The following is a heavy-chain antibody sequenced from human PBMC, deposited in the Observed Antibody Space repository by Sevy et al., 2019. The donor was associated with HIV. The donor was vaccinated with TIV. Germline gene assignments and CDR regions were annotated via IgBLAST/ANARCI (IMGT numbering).Heavy chain of an antibody. J-gene: IGHJ4*02. Sequence: GESLKISCAASGFTFSSYWMSWVRQAPGKGLEWVANIKQDGSEKYYVDSVKGRFTISRDNAKNSLYLQMNSLRAEDTAVYYCARDQGGMYGDYEGYYFDYWGEGTLVTVSS. CDR3: ARDQGGMYGDYEGYYFDY. V-gene: IGHV3-7*01. CDR1: GFTFSSYW. CDR2: IKQDGSEK. D-gene: IGHD4-17*01.